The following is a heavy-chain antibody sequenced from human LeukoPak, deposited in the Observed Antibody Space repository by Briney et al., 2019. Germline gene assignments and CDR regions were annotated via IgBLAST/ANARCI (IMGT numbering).Heavy chain of an antibody. J-gene: IGHJ4*02. CDR1: GFTLSTYR. CDR3: ATVGSSWFYDY. V-gene: IGHV3-48*01. Sequence: PGGSLRLSCAASGFTLSTYRMNWVRQAPGKGLEWVSYFSSSSGTMYYADSVRGRFTISRDIAKNSLYLQMNSLRAEDTAVYYCATVGSSWFYDYWGQGTLVTVSS. CDR2: FSSSSGTM. D-gene: IGHD6-13*01.